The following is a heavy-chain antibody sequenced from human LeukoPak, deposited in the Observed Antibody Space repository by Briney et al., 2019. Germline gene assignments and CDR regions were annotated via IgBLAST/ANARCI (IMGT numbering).Heavy chain of an antibody. D-gene: IGHD5-12*01. CDR2: IYYSGST. V-gene: IGHV4-61*08. J-gene: IGHJ5*02. Sequence: LRETLSLTCTVSGGSISSGGYYWSWIRQHPGKGLEWIGYIYYSGSTNYNPSLKSRVTISVDTSKNQFSLKLSSVTAADTAVYYCARGYSGYDFGWFDPWGQGTLVTVSS. CDR3: ARGYSGYDFGWFDP. CDR1: GGSISSGGYY.